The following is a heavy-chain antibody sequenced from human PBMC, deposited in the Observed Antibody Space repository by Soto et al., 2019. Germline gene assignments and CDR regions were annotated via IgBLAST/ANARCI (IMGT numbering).Heavy chain of an antibody. Sequence: QLLQSGGEVRKPGASVKVSCKASGYTFTNFGFSWVRQAPGQGLEWMGWISGHDGNTNYAQKFQARVTLTTGTSTSTAYMEMGSLGSDDTAVYYCAGVWVDGGNTRGMGFDYWGQGTLVTVSS. D-gene: IGHD1-7*01. V-gene: IGHV1-18*01. CDR1: GYTFTNFG. CDR3: AGVWVDGGNTRGMGFDY. CDR2: ISGHDGNT. J-gene: IGHJ4*02.